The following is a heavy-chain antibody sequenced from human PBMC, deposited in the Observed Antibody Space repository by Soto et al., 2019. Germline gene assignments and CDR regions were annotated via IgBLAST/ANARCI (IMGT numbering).Heavy chain of an antibody. J-gene: IGHJ4*02. V-gene: IGHV3-23*01. CDR3: ATEVSLGCTVDLGY. CDR2: ISGSGGST. CDR1: GFTFSIFA. D-gene: IGHD7-27*01. Sequence: GGSLRLSCAASGFTFSIFAMSWVRQSPGKGLEWVSTISGSGGSTYYADAVKGRFTISRDNSMGTLYLQMKSLRVEDTAIYYCATEVSLGCTVDLGYWGQGALVTVSS.